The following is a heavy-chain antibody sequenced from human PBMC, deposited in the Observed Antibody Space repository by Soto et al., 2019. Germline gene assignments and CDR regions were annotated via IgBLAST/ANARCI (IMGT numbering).Heavy chain of an antibody. J-gene: IGHJ6*02. CDR1: GDTFSTYT. Sequence: SVKASCKASGDTFSTYTITWMRQAPGQGLEGMGGIIPRSATSNYAQKLQGRVTMTTDTSTSTAYMELRSLRSDDTAVYYCASSGYCSGGSCSYPQYYYYGMDVWGQGTTVTVSS. D-gene: IGHD2-15*01. V-gene: IGHV1-69*05. CDR3: ASSGYCSGGSCSYPQYYYYGMDV. CDR2: IIPRSATS.